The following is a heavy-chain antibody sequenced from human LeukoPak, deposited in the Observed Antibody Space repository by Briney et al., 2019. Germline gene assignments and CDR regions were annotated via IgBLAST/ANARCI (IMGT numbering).Heavy chain of an antibody. Sequence: SQTLSLTCAISGDGVSSNSAAWNWIRQSPSRGLEWLGRTYYRSKWYNDYAVSVKSRITINPDTSKNQFSLQLNSVTPEDTAVYYCAAEEGSDYDPRFDPWGQGTLVTVSS. D-gene: IGHD3-3*01. CDR1: GDGVSSNSAA. J-gene: IGHJ5*02. V-gene: IGHV6-1*01. CDR3: AAEEGSDYDPRFDP. CDR2: TYYRSKWYN.